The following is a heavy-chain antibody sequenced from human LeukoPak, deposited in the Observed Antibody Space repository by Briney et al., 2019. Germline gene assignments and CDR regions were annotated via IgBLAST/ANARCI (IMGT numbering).Heavy chain of an antibody. CDR1: GFAFSSYA. CDR3: VKDFLLRMAVAIDY. CDR2: ISGSGATT. Sequence: GGSLRLSCAASGFAFSSYAMRWVRQAPGKGLDWVSTISGSGATTSYADSVKGRFTISRDNSKNTLYLQMNSLRAEDTAVYYCVKDFLLRMAVAIDYWGQGTLVTVSS. V-gene: IGHV3-23*01. D-gene: IGHD6-19*01. J-gene: IGHJ4*02.